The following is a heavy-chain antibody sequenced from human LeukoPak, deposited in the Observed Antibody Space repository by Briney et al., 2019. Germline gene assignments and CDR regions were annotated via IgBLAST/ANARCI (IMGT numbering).Heavy chain of an antibody. J-gene: IGHJ3*02. V-gene: IGHV3-23*01. D-gene: IGHD1-26*01. CDR3: AKDDSGSYYGAFDI. CDR2: ISGSGGST. Sequence: GGSLRLSCAASGSTFSSYAMSWVRQAPGKGLEWVSAISGSGGSTYHADSVKGRFTISRDNSKNTLYLQMNSLRAEDTAVYYCAKDDSGSYYGAFDIWGQGTMVTVSS. CDR1: GSTFSSYA.